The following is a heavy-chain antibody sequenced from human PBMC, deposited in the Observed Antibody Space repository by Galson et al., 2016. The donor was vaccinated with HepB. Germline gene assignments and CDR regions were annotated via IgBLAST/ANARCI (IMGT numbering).Heavy chain of an antibody. D-gene: IGHD1-26*01. J-gene: IGHJ6*02. CDR1: GDSVSSEDAA. V-gene: IGHV6-1*01. Sequence: CAISGDSVSSEDAAWNWIRQSPSRGLEWLGRTYYRSKWYNEYAVSVQSRITINPDTSKNQFSLQLNSVTLEDTAVYYRARGVAPWALGSLGFHMDVWGQGTTVTVSS. CDR2: TYYRSKWYN. CDR3: ARGVAPWALGSLGFHMDV.